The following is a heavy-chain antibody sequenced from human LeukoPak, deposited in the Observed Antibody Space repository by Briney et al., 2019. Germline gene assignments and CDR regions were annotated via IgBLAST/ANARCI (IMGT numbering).Heavy chain of an antibody. Sequence: SETLPLTCAVYGGSFSGYYWSWIRQPPGKGLEWIGEINHSGSTNYNPSLKSRVTISVDTSKNQFSLKLSSVTAADTAVYYCARWGRGYSYGWGYAFDIWGQGTMVTVSS. V-gene: IGHV4-34*01. J-gene: IGHJ3*02. CDR3: ARWGRGYSYGWGYAFDI. CDR1: GGSFSGYY. D-gene: IGHD5-18*01. CDR2: INHSGST.